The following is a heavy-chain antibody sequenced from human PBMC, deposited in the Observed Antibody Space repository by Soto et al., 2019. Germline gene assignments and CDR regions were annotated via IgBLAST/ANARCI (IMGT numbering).Heavy chain of an antibody. Sequence: SETLSLTCTVSGGSISSYYWSWIRQPPGKGLEWIGYIYYSGSTNYNPSLKSRVTISVDTSKNQFSLKLSSVTAADTAVYYCAGKYSSSSMYYYYDMDVCGQGNTVTVSS. CDR3: AGKYSSSSMYYYYDMDV. CDR2: IYYSGST. J-gene: IGHJ6*02. CDR1: GGSISSYY. V-gene: IGHV4-59*01. D-gene: IGHD6-6*01.